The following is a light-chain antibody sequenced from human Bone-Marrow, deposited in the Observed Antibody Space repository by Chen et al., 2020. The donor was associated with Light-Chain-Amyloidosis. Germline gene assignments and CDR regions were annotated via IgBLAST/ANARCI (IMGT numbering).Light chain of an antibody. CDR1: QNIGRY. CDR2: AAS. J-gene: IGKJ2*02. Sequence: DIQMTQSTSSLSASVGDRVTITCRASQNIGRYLNWYQQRPGQAPKFLIYAASSLQSGVPSRFSGSGSGTDFSLTISSLQPEDFGTYFCQQSLSSVWTFGQGTKLEFK. V-gene: IGKV1-39*01. CDR3: QQSLSSVWT.